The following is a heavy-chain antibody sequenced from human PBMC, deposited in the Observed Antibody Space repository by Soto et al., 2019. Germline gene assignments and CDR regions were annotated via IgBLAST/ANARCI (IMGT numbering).Heavy chain of an antibody. Sequence: PGGSLRLSCAASRFIFSDYYMSWIRQAPGKGLEWISYISSGGSTIYYADSMKGRFTVSRDNAKNSLYLQMNSLRAEDTAMYYCARGGGDNFTDVDYFDYWGRGT. V-gene: IGHV3-11*01. CDR1: RFIFSDYY. D-gene: IGHD5-12*01. CDR2: ISSGGSTI. CDR3: ARGGGDNFTDVDYFDY. J-gene: IGHJ4*02.